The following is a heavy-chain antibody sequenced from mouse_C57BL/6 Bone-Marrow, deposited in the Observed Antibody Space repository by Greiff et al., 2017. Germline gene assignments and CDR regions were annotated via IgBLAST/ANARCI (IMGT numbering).Heavy chain of an antibody. CDR2: ICPGDGDT. CDR3: ARDHYSNYYFDY. J-gene: IGHJ2*01. Sequence: QVQLQQSGAELVKPGASVKISCKASGYAFSSYWMNWVKQRPGKGLEWIGQICPGDGDTNYNGKFKGKATLTADKSSSTAYMQLSSLTSEDSAVYFCARDHYSNYYFDYWGQGTTLTVSS. V-gene: IGHV1-80*01. D-gene: IGHD2-5*01. CDR1: GYAFSSYW.